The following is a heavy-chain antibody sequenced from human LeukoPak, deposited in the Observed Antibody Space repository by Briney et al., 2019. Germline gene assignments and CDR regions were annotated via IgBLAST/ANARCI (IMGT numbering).Heavy chain of an antibody. D-gene: IGHD4-17*01. CDR3: AGGDYGLFDY. Sequence: PGGSLRLSCAASGFTFSSYSMNWVGQAPGKGVELVSYISSSTSTIYYADSVKGRFTISRDNAKNSLHLQMNSLRAEDTAVYYCAGGDYGLFDYWGQGTLVTVSS. J-gene: IGHJ4*02. V-gene: IGHV3-48*01. CDR2: ISSSTSTI. CDR1: GFTFSSYS.